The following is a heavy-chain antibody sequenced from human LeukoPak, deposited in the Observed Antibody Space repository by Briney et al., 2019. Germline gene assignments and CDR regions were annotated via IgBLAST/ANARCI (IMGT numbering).Heavy chain of an antibody. CDR3: ARGNGPESRGWYPSVY. CDR1: GFTFSSYA. J-gene: IGHJ4*02. Sequence: GRSLRLSCAASGFTFSSYAMHWVRQAPGKGLEWVAVISYDGSNKYYADSVKGRFTISRDNSKNTLYLQMNSLRAEDTAVYYCARGNGPESRGWYPSVYWGQVTLVTVSS. D-gene: IGHD6-19*01. V-gene: IGHV3-30*04. CDR2: ISYDGSNK.